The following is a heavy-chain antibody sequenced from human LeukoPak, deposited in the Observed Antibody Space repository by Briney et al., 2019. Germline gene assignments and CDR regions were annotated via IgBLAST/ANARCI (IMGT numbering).Heavy chain of an antibody. Sequence: GGSLRLSCTASAAIFSSNAMDWVRQAPGKGLERVAFIRYDVSSKYYADSVKGRFTISRDTSKNTSYLQMNSLRLEDTALYYCAKTPRNYPPGHMDVWGKGTTVTISS. CDR3: AKTPRNYPPGHMDV. CDR1: AAIFSSNA. V-gene: IGHV3-30*02. J-gene: IGHJ6*03. D-gene: IGHD5-24*01. CDR2: IRYDVSSK.